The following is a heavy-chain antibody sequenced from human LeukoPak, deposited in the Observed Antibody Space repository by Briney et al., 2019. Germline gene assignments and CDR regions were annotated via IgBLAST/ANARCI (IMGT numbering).Heavy chain of an antibody. V-gene: IGHV3-66*01. Sequence: PGGSLRLSCAASGFTVSSNYMSWVRQAPGKGLEWVSVIYSGGSTYYADSVKGRFTISRDNSKNTLYLQINSLRAEDTAVYYCAREAYNLNPFDYWGQGTLVTVSS. CDR2: IYSGGST. D-gene: IGHD1-20*01. CDR3: AREAYNLNPFDY. J-gene: IGHJ4*02. CDR1: GFTVSSNY.